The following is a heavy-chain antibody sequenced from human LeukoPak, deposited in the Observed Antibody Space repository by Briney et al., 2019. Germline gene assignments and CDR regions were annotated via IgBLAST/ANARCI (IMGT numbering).Heavy chain of an antibody. CDR1: GGSISSSSYY. CDR3: ASNYHGSGSYYPYYFDY. D-gene: IGHD3-10*01. CDR2: IYYSGST. Sequence: SETLSLTCTVSGGSISSSSYYWGWIRQPPGKGLEWIGSIYYSGSTYYNPSLKSRVTISVDTSKNQFSLKLSSVTAADTAVYYCASNYHGSGSYYPYYFDYWGQGTLVTVSS. V-gene: IGHV4-39*01. J-gene: IGHJ4*02.